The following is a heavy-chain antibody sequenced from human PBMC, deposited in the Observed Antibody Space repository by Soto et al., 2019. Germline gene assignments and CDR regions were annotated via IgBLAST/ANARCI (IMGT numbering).Heavy chain of an antibody. J-gene: IGHJ4*02. CDR3: SKDVGGHYCTPTSCLYFFHS. Sequence: EVQLLESGGGLVQPGGSLRLSCAASGFSFNNYAMNWVRQAPGQGLEWVSTISDSGSTYYADSVKGRFTISRDTSKNTLYLQMKSLRAEDTAVYFCSKDVGGHYCTPTSCLYFFHSWGRGTLVTVSS. V-gene: IGHV3-23*01. CDR1: GFSFNNYA. D-gene: IGHD2-2*01. CDR2: ISDSGST.